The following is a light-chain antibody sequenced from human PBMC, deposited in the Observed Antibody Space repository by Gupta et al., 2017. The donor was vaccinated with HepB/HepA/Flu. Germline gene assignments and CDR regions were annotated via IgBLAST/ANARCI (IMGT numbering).Light chain of an antibody. Sequence: EIVLTQSPATLSLSPGERATLSCGVSQSVSKSYLAWYQQKPGLAPRLLIYDASRRATGITDRFSGSGAGTDFTLTSNRLEPEDFAVYYWQQYSSSLSFGGGTKVEIK. CDR3: QQYSSSLS. V-gene: IGKV3D-20*01. CDR1: QSVSKSY. CDR2: DAS. J-gene: IGKJ4*01.